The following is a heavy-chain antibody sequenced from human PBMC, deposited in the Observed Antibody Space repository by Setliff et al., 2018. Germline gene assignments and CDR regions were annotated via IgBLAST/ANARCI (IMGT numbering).Heavy chain of an antibody. CDR2: INHSGST. Sequence: SETLSLTCAVYGGSFSGYYWSWIRQPPGKGLEWIGEINHSGSTNYNPSLMSRVSISVDTSKKEFSLKLTSVTAADTAMYYCRQAVVGRDVFDIWGQGTMVTVSS. D-gene: IGHD1-1*01. J-gene: IGHJ3*02. V-gene: IGHV4-34*01. CDR1: GGSFSGYY. CDR3: RQAVVGRDVFDI.